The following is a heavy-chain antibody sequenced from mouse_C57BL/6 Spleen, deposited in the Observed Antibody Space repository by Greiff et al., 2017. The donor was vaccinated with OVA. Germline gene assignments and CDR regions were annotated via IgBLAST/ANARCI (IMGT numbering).Heavy chain of an antibody. D-gene: IGHD1-1*01. CDR1: GYTFTDYE. CDR2: IDPETGCT. Sequence: VQLQESGAELVRPGASVTLSCKASGYTFTDYEMHWVKQTPVHGLEWIGAIDPETGCTAYNQKFKGKAILTADKSSSTAYMELRSLTSEDSAVYYCTRILRSFAYWGQGTLVTVSA. V-gene: IGHV1-15*01. J-gene: IGHJ3*01. CDR3: TRILRSFAY.